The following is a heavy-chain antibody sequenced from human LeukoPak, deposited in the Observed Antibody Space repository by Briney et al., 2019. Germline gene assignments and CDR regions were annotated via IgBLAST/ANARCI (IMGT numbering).Heavy chain of an antibody. J-gene: IGHJ6*03. CDR1: GFTFDDYG. V-gene: IGHV3-20*04. D-gene: IGHD3-9*01. CDR3: ARGHDILTGDYYMDV. CDR2: INWNGGST. Sequence: GGSLRLSCAASGFTFDDYGMSWVRHAPGKGLEWVSGINWNGGSTGYADSVKGRFTISRDNAKNSLYLQMNSLRAEDTALYYCARGHDILTGDYYMDVWGKGTTVTVSS.